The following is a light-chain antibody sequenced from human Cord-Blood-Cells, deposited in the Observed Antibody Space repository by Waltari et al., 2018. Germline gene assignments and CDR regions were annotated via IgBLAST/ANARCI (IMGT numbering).Light chain of an antibody. V-gene: IGLV3-19*01. CDR1: SLRSYY. Sequence: SSELTQDPAVSVALGQTVRITCQGDSLRSYYASWYQQKPGQAPVLVIYGKNNRPAGLPERFSGSSSGNTASLTITGAQAEDEADYYCTSRDSSGNHVVFGGGTKLTVL. CDR3: TSRDSSGNHVV. CDR2: GKN. J-gene: IGLJ2*01.